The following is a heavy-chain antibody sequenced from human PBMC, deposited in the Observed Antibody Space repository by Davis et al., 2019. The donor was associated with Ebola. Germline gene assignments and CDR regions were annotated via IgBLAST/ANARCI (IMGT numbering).Heavy chain of an antibody. V-gene: IGHV4-59*01. J-gene: IGHJ4*02. CDR1: GGSINNYY. CDR3: ASGRQLVDY. Sequence: MPSETLSLTCTVSGGSINNYYWSWIRQPQGKGLEWIGYIHFSGSTNYNPSLKSRVAMSVDTSKNQFSLRLNSLTAADTAVYYCASGRQLVDYWGQGTLVTVSS. CDR2: IHFSGST. D-gene: IGHD6-6*01.